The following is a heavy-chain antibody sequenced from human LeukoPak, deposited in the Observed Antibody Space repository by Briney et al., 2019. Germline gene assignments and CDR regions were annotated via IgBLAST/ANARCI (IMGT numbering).Heavy chain of an antibody. CDR2: VSGSGGST. CDR1: GFTFSSYA. Sequence: GGSLRLSCAASGFTFSSYAMSWVRQAPGKGLECVSTVSGSGGSTYYADSVKGRFTISRDNSKNKVYLQMNSLRAEDTAVYYCAKENYYPNTAFDIWGQGTMVTVSS. V-gene: IGHV3-23*01. D-gene: IGHD3-22*01. CDR3: AKENYYPNTAFDI. J-gene: IGHJ3*02.